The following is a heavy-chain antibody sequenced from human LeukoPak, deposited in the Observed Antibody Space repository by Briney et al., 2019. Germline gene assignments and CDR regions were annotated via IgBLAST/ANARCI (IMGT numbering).Heavy chain of an antibody. Sequence: GGSLRLSCAASGFTFSSYAMHSVRQAPGKGLEWVAVISYDGSNKYYADFVKGRFTISRDNSKNTLYLQMNSLRAGDTAVYYCARSLKRELLRTYFDYWGQGTLVTVSS. CDR3: ARSLKRELLRTYFDY. V-gene: IGHV3-30*03. CDR1: GFTFSSYA. J-gene: IGHJ4*02. D-gene: IGHD1-26*01. CDR2: ISYDGSNK.